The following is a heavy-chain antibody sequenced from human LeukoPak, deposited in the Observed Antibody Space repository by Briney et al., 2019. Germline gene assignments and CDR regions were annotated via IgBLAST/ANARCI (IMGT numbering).Heavy chain of an antibody. V-gene: IGHV3-30-3*01. Sequence: GGSLRLSCAASGFTFSSYAMHWVRQVPGKGLEWVAVISYDGSNKYYADSVKGRFTISRDNSKNTLYLQMNSLRAEDTAVYYCARVRIAAAGRGYFDFWGQGTLVTVSS. CDR2: ISYDGSNK. CDR3: ARVRIAAAGRGYFDF. CDR1: GFTFSSYA. D-gene: IGHD6-13*01. J-gene: IGHJ4*02.